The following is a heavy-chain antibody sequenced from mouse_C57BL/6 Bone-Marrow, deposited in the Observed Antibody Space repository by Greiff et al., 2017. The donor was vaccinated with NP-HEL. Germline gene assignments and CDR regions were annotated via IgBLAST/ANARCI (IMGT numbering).Heavy chain of an antibody. Sequence: EVKLQESGAELVRPGASVKLSCTASGFNIKDDYMHWVKQRPEQGLEWIGWIDPENGDTEYASKFQGKATITADTSSNTAYLQLSSLTSEDTAVYYCTNSSGAYWGQGTLVTVSA. CDR3: TNSSGAY. CDR1: GFNIKDDY. J-gene: IGHJ3*01. CDR2: IDPENGDT. V-gene: IGHV14-4*01. D-gene: IGHD1-1*01.